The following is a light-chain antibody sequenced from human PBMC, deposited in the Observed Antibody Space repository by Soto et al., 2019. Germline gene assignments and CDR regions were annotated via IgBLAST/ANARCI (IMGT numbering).Light chain of an antibody. Sequence: EIVMTQSPATLSVSPGERATLSCRASQNVSSNLAWYQQIPGQAPRLLISGASTRATGIPGRFSGSWSGTEFSLSIISLKSEDFAAYYCQHYDKWPYTFGQGTGLYI. J-gene: IGKJ2*01. CDR3: QHYDKWPYT. V-gene: IGKV3-15*01. CDR2: GAS. CDR1: QNVSSN.